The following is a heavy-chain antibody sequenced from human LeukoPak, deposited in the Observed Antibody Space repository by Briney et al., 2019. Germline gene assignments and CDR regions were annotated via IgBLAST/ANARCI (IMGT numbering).Heavy chain of an antibody. J-gene: IGHJ5*02. D-gene: IGHD2-2*01. CDR3: ARDYCSTTSCYSP. CDR2: INPNSGGT. Sequence: AAVKVSCKASGYTFIQYFIHWVRQAPGQGLEWMGWINPNSGGTNYAQRFQGRVTMTRDTSISTAYMELSRLRSDDTAVYYCARDYCSTTSCYSPWGQGTLVTVSS. CDR1: GYTFIQYF. V-gene: IGHV1-2*02.